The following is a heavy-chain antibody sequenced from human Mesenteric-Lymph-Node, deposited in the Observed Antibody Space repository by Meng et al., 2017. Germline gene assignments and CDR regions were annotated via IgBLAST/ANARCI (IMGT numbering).Heavy chain of an antibody. V-gene: IGHV3-33*01. CDR1: GFTCGTYG. J-gene: IGHJ4*02. Sequence: QVQLVESGGGVVQPGSVLRLSCAASGFTCGTYGMHWVRQAPGKGLEWVAVIWYDGTDKFYGDSVKGRFTISRDNSKNTLFLQMNSLTVDDTAVYYCARADDNWIIIEYWGQGTLVTVSS. D-gene: IGHD1-20*01. CDR3: ARADDNWIIIEY. CDR2: IWYDGTDK.